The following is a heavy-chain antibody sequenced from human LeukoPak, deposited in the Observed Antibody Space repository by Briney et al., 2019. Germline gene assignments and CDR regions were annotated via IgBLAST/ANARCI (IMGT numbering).Heavy chain of an antibody. CDR2: ISSDGSST. CDR1: GFTFSSNW. J-gene: IGHJ4*02. CDR3: ARGRPGNYFDY. V-gene: IGHV3-74*01. Sequence: GGSLRLSCAASGFTFSSNWMYWVRQAPGKGLVWVSYISSDGSSTNYADSVKGRFTISRDNAKNTLYVQMNSLRADDTAVYHCARGRPGNYFDYWGQGTLVTVSS. D-gene: IGHD1-26*01.